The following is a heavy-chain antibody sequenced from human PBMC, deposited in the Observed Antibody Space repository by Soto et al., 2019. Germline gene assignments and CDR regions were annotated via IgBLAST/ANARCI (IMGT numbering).Heavy chain of an antibody. CDR3: VRENYCYGMDV. V-gene: IGHV3-66*01. CDR1: GFSVSVNF. CDR2: INGGDST. Sequence: EVQLVESGGGLVQPGGSLRLSCAASGFSVSVNFMSWVRQAPGKGLEWVSDINGGDSTNYADSVKGRFTISRDDTENTLSLLMNSLRAEDTAVYSCVRENYCYGMDVGGEGTTVTVSS. J-gene: IGHJ6*04.